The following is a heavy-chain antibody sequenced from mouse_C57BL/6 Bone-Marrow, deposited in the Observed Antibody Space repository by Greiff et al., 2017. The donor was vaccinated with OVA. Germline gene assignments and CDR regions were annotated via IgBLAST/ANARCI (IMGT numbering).Heavy chain of an antibody. V-gene: IGHV6-3*01. CDR3: PPMVTTGGY. J-gene: IGHJ2*01. D-gene: IGHD2-2*01. Sequence: EVKLLESGGGLVQPGGSMKLSCVASGFTFSNYWMNWVRQSPEKGLEWVAQIRLKSDNYATNYAESVKGRFTISRDDSKSSVYLQMNNLRAEDTGIYYCPPMVTTGGYWGQGTTLTVSS. CDR2: IRLKSDNYAT. CDR1: GFTFSNYW.